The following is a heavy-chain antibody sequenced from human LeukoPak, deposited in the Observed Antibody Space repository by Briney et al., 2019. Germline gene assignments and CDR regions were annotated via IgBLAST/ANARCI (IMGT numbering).Heavy chain of an antibody. Sequence: GGSLRLSCAASGFTFSSYGMSWVRQAPGKGLEWVSAISGSGGSTYYADSVKGRFTISRDNAKNSLYLQMNSLRAEDTAVYYCARDFHYGGFDYWGQGTLVTVSS. CDR3: ARDFHYGGFDY. V-gene: IGHV3-23*01. D-gene: IGHD4-23*01. CDR1: GFTFSSYG. J-gene: IGHJ4*02. CDR2: ISGSGGST.